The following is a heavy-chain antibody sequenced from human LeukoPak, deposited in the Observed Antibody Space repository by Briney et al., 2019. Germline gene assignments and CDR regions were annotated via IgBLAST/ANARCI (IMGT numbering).Heavy chain of an antibody. CDR3: ARGRDGTSTFDY. Sequence: SETLSLTCTVSGGSISSCYWTWIRQPAGKGLEWIGRIYTSGSPSYNPSLNSRVTMSLDTSNNQFSLRLTSVTAADTAVYYCARGRDGTSTFDYWGQGILVTVSS. V-gene: IGHV4-4*07. CDR2: IYTSGSP. D-gene: IGHD5-24*01. CDR1: GGSISSCY. J-gene: IGHJ4*02.